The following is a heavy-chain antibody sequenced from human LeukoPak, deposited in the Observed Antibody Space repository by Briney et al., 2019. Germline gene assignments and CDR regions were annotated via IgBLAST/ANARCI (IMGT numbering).Heavy chain of an antibody. J-gene: IGHJ3*02. CDR1: GFTFSSYS. D-gene: IGHD2-2*01. Sequence: GGSLRLSCAASGFTFSSYSMNWVRQAPGKGREWVSYISSSSSTIYYADSVKGRFTISRDNAKNSLYLQMNSLRAEDTAVYYCARDLVVVPAAIDPDAFDIWGQGTMVTVSS. CDR2: ISSSSSTI. CDR3: ARDLVVVPAAIDPDAFDI. V-gene: IGHV3-48*04.